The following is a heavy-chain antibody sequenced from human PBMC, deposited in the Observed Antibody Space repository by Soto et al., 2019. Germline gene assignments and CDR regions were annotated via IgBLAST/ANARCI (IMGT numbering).Heavy chain of an antibody. J-gene: IGHJ4*02. D-gene: IGHD3-10*01. CDR2: FRSGGDDDTT. CDR1: GFTFSSYS. CDR3: AKKVNSGSGSQFFDY. V-gene: IGHV3-23*01. Sequence: GGSLRLSCAASGFTFSSYSMSWVRQAPGKGLEWVSGFRSGGDDDTTYYADSVRGRFTISRDNSKNTLFLQMNSLRAEDTAIYHCAKKVNSGSGSQFFDYWGQGTLVTVSS.